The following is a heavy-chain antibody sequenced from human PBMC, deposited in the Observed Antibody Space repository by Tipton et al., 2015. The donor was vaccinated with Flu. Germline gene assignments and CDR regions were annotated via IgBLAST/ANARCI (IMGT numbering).Heavy chain of an antibody. CDR2: TYYRSKWYN. J-gene: IGHJ6*02. CDR3: ARGTGYCSSTSCFHGMDV. V-gene: IGHV6-1*01. CDR1: GDSVSSNSAA. D-gene: IGHD2-2*01. Sequence: GLVKPSQTLSLTCAISGDSVSSNSAAWSWIRQSPSRGLEWLGRTYYRSKWYNDYAVSVKSRITINPDTSKNQFSLQLNSVTPEDTAVYYCARGTGYCSSTSCFHGMDVWGQGTTVTVSS.